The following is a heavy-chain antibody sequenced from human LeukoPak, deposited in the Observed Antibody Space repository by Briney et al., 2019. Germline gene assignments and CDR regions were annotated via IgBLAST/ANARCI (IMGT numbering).Heavy chain of an antibody. V-gene: IGHV4-39*01. CDR3: ARQQINWFDP. J-gene: IGHJ5*02. Sequence: SETLSLTCTVSGASISGSTYYWGWIRQPPGRGLEWIGSFYYSGSTYYNPSLKSRVTISVDTSKNQFSLKLSSVTAADTAVYYCARQQINWFDPWGQGTLVTVSS. CDR2: FYYSGST. CDR1: GASISGSTYY.